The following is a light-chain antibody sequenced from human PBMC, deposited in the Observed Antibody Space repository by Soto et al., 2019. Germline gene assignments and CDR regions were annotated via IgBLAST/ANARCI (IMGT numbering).Light chain of an antibody. CDR1: SSDVGGYEY. CDR2: EVI. V-gene: IGLV2-8*01. CDR3: SSYAGSNNLHVL. Sequence: QSALIQPPSASGSPGQSVTISCTGSSSDVGGYEYVSWYQQHPGKAPKLIIYEVIKRPSGVPDRFSGSKSGNTASLTVSGLQAEDEADYYCSSYAGSNNLHVLFGGGTKVTVL. J-gene: IGLJ2*01.